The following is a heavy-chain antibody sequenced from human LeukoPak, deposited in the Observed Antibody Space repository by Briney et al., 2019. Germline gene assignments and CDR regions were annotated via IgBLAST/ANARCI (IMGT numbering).Heavy chain of an antibody. CDR3: ARSEFEAFDM. CDR1: GFIFSYYS. J-gene: IGHJ3*02. CDR2: INSNSNYM. Sequence: GGSLRLSCAASGFIFSYYSMNWVRQAPGKGLEWVSSINSNSNYMSYADPVKGRFTISGDNAKNSLYLQMTSLRAEDTAVYYCARSEFEAFDMWGQGTMVTVSS. D-gene: IGHD3-10*01. V-gene: IGHV3-21*01.